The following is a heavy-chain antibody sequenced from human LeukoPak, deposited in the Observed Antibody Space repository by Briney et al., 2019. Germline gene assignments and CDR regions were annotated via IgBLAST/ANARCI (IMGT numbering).Heavy chain of an antibody. D-gene: IGHD6-19*01. CDR2: ISGSGGST. CDR1: GFTVSSNY. CDR3: ARDYSAGWLVRRGSEGAVDY. V-gene: IGHV3-23*01. J-gene: IGHJ4*02. Sequence: PGGSLRLSCAASGFTVSSNYMSWVRQAPGKGLEWVSAISGSGGSTYYADSVKGRFTISRDNSKNTLFLQMSSLRAEDTAVYYCARDYSAGWLVRRGSEGAVDYWGQGTLVTVSS.